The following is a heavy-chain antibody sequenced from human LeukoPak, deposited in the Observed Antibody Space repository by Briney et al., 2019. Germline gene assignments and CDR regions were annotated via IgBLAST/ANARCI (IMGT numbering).Heavy chain of an antibody. CDR1: GFTFSSYA. V-gene: IGHV3-23*01. CDR2: ITASGGNT. D-gene: IGHD5-18*01. Sequence: PGGSLRLSCAASGFTFSSYAMSWVRQAPGKGLEWVSAITASGGNTYYADSVKGRFTISRDNSKNTLYLQVNSPRAEDTAVYYCAKGNGYSYGRYYFDYWGQGTLVTVSS. J-gene: IGHJ4*02. CDR3: AKGNGYSYGRYYFDY.